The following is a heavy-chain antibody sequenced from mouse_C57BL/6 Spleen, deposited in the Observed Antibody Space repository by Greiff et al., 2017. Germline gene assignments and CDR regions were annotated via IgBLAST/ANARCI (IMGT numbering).Heavy chain of an antibody. Sequence: QVQLKQSGPELVKPGASVKISCKASGYAFSSSWMNWVKQRPGKGLEWIGRIYPGDGDTNYNGKFKGKATLTADKSSSTAYMQLSSLTSEDSAVYFCAIYYDYGYAMDYWGQGTSVTVSS. CDR2: IYPGDGDT. CDR1: GYAFSSSW. V-gene: IGHV1-82*01. D-gene: IGHD2-4*01. J-gene: IGHJ4*01. CDR3: AIYYDYGYAMDY.